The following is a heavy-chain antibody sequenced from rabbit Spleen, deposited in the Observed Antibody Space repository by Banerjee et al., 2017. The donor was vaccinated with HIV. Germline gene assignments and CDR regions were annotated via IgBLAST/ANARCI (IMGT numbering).Heavy chain of an antibody. Sequence: QSLEESGGDLVKPGASLTLTCTASGFSFSSSYYMCWVRQAPGKGLEWIACIAAGSSGTTYYASWAKGRFTITRNTNQNTMTLQLTSLTAADTATYFCGRDVHGGHVWGQGTLVTVS. J-gene: IGHJ3*01. CDR3: GRDVHGGHV. CDR2: IAAGSSGTT. V-gene: IGHV1S40*01. D-gene: IGHD2-1*01. CDR1: GFSFSSSYY.